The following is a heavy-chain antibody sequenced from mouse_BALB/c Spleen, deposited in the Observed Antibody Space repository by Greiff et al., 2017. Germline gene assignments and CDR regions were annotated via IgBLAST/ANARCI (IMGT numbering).Heavy chain of an antibody. V-gene: IGHV1S56*01. CDR2: IYPGDGST. Sequence: QVQLQQSGPELVKPGASVKMSCKASGYTFTSYYIHWVKQRPGQGLEWIGWIYPGDGSTKYNEKFKGKTTLTADKSSSTAYMLLSSLTSEDSAIYFCARAYGNDAMDYWGQGTSVTVSS. CDR1: GYTFTSYY. D-gene: IGHD2-1*01. CDR3: ARAYGNDAMDY. J-gene: IGHJ4*01.